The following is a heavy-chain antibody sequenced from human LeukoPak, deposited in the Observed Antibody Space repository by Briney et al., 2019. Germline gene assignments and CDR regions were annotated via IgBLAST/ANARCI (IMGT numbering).Heavy chain of an antibody. V-gene: IGHV3-66*01. CDR2: IYSGGST. CDR3: ARDCSGGGCYSD. D-gene: IGHD2-15*01. J-gene: IGHJ4*02. Sequence: GSLRLSCAASGFTVSSNYMSWVRQAPGKGLEWVSVIYSGGSTYYADSVKGRFTISRDNSKSTLYLQMNSLRAEDMAVYYCARDCSGGGCYSDWGQGTLVTVSS. CDR1: GFTVSSNY.